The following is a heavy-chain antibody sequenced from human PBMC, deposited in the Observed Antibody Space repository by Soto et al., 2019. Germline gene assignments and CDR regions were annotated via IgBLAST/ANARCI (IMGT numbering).Heavy chain of an antibody. J-gene: IGHJ5*02. D-gene: IGHD6-19*01. CDR2: IYHSGST. CDR3: ASTVAVAGDRYWFDP. V-gene: IGHV4-4*02. CDR1: GGSISSSNW. Sequence: PSETLSLTCAVSGGSISSSNWWSWVRQPPGKGLEWIGEIYHSGSTNYNPSLKSRVTISVDKSKNQFSLKLSSVTAADTAVYYCASTVAVAGDRYWFDPWGQGTLVTVSS.